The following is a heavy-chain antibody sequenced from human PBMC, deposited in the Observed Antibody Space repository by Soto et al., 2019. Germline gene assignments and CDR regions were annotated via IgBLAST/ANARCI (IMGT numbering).Heavy chain of an antibody. D-gene: IGHD2-8*01. CDR3: ATVNGTSRSFDS. CDR2: TGLNGRTT. J-gene: IGHJ4*02. Sequence: EVQLLESGGGLVQPGGSLRLSCAASGFTFSTSAMTWVRQAPGKGLEWVSTTGLNGRTTYYADSVKGRFTVSRDNSKNTLDLQMSGLRAEDTAVYYCATVNGTSRSFDSWGQGTLVTVSS. V-gene: IGHV3-23*01. CDR1: GFTFSTSA.